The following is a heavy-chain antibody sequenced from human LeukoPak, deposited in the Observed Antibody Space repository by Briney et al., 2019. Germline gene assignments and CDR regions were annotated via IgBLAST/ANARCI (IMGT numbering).Heavy chain of an antibody. J-gene: IGHJ4*02. CDR2: ISSSGSTI. Sequence: GGSLRLSCAASGFTFSDNYMTWVRQAPGKGLEWVSYISSSGSTIYYADSVKGRFTISRDNAKNSLYLQMNSLRAEDTAVYYCARDLMGIAYRGASYYWGQGTLVTVSS. D-gene: IGHD6-13*01. CDR3: ARDLMGIAYRGASYY. CDR1: GFTFSDNY. V-gene: IGHV3-11*01.